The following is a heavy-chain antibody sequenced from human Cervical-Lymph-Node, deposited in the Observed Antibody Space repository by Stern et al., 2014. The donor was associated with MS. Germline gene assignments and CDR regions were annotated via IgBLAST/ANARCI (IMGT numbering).Heavy chain of an antibody. CDR1: GGSISSDICY. D-gene: IGHD3-10*02. J-gene: IGHJ6*02. CDR3: TRDVRNRAEDIYGMDV. Sequence: QVQLQESGPGLVKPSQTLSLTCTVSGGSISSDICYWSWIRQHPGKGLEWIGYIFYTGSTYYNPSLKSRVTMSVDTSKNQFSLKLSSVTAADTAVYYCTRDVRNRAEDIYGMDVWGQGTTVTVSS. V-gene: IGHV4-31*03. CDR2: IFYTGST.